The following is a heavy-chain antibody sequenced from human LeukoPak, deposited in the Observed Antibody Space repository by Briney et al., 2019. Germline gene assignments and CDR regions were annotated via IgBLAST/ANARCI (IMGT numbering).Heavy chain of an antibody. CDR1: GFTFSSYA. J-gene: IGHJ4*02. V-gene: IGHV3-23*01. CDR2: ISGSGGST. Sequence: PGGSLRLSCAVPGFTFSSYAMSWVRQAPGKALEWVSAISGSGGSTYYADSVKGRFTISRDNSKNTLYLQMNSLRAEDTAVYYCAKIDCGGDCYSGYFDYWGQGTLVTVSS. CDR3: AKIDCGGDCYSGYFDY. D-gene: IGHD2-21*02.